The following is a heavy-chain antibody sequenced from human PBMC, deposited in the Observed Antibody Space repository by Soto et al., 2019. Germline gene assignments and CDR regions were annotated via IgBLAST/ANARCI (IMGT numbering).Heavy chain of an antibody. CDR2: INPNNGVI. J-gene: IGHJ5*02. CDR3: ARGALPVATWFDP. Sequence: QVQLVQSGAEVKKPGASVKVSCKASGYTFTDYYMNWVRQAPGQGLEWMGWINPNNGVINYAQKFQGRVTMTRDTSISTAYMDLSRLRSDATALYYCARGALPVATWFDPWGQGTQVTVSS. D-gene: IGHD6-19*01. CDR1: GYTFTDYY. V-gene: IGHV1-2*02.